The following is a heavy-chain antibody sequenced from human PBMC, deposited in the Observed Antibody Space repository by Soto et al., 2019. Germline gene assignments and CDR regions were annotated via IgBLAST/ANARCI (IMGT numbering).Heavy chain of an antibody. Sequence: GGSLRLSCAASGFTFSSYAMSWVRQAPGKGLEWVSAISGSGGSTYYADSVKGRFTISRDNSRNTLYLQMNSLRAEDTAVYYCAISLYGDSLLTNYYYYGMDVWGQGTTVTVSS. J-gene: IGHJ6*02. V-gene: IGHV3-23*01. CDR3: AISLYGDSLLTNYYYYGMDV. D-gene: IGHD4-17*01. CDR2: ISGSGGST. CDR1: GFTFSSYA.